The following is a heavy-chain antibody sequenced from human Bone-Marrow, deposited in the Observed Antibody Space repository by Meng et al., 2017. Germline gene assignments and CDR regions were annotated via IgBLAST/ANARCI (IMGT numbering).Heavy chain of an antibody. J-gene: IGHJ4*02. D-gene: IGHD4-17*01. CDR2: IYHSGST. CDR3: ARDNNGYGAVEF. Sequence: VQLQESGPGLVKPSGTLSLPCAVSGGAISSSNWWSWNRQPPGKGLEWIGEIYHSGSTNYNPSLKSRVTISVEKSNNQFSLKLNSVTAADTAVYYCARDNNGYGAVEFWGQGTLVTVSS. CDR1: GGAISSSNW. V-gene: IGHV4-4*02.